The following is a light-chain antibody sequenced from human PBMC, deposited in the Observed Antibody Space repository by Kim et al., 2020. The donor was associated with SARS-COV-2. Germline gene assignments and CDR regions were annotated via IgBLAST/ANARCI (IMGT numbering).Light chain of an antibody. J-gene: IGLJ3*02. CDR2: DVS. CDR3: SSFTISSTWV. V-gene: IGLV2-14*03. Sequence: QPASVSGSPGQSITISCTGTSSDVGAYDYVSWYQQHPGKAPKFLIYDVSKRPSGVSNRFSGSKSGNTASLTISGLQAEDEADYYCSSFTISSTWVFG. CDR1: SSDVGAYDY.